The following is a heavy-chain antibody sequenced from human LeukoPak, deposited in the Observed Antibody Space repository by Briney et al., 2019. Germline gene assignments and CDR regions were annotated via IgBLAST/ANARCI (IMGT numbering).Heavy chain of an antibody. Sequence: GGSLRLSCAASGFTFSNYAVSWVRQAPGKGLEWVSVIYSGGSTYYADSVKGRFTISRDNSKNTLYLQMNSLRAEDTAVYYCARDYGMDVWGQGTTVTVSS. J-gene: IGHJ6*02. CDR3: ARDYGMDV. CDR2: IYSGGST. V-gene: IGHV3-53*01. CDR1: GFTFSNYA.